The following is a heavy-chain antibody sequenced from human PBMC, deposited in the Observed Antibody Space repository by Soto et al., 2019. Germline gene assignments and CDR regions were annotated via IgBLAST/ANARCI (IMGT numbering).Heavy chain of an antibody. V-gene: IGHV3-7*01. CDR2: INHDGSET. Sequence: EVQLVESGGGLVQPGGSLRLSCAASGFTFSNYWMDWVRQAPGKGLEWVANINHDGSETHYVDSVKGRFTISRDNAKNSLYMERSMLEAEDAAMYYCSTNLNYWGQGTLVTVSS. CDR1: GFTFSNYW. J-gene: IGHJ4*02. CDR3: STNLNY.